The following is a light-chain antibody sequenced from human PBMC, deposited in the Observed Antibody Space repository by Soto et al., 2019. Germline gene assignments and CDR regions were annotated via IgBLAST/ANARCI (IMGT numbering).Light chain of an antibody. CDR1: QPVYSY. J-gene: IGKJ4*01. Sequence: EIFLTQSPATLSLSPGQRAVLSCRASQPVYSYLAWYQHKPGQAPRLLIYDASKRATDIPPRFSGSGYGTDFTLTISSLEPDDFAVYYCQQRANWPPLTFGGGTKVEI. CDR2: DAS. V-gene: IGKV3-11*01. CDR3: QQRANWPPLT.